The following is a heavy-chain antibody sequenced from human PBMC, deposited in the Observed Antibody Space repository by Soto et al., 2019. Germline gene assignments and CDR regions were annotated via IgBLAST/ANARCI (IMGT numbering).Heavy chain of an antibody. CDR2: ISAYIGNT. Sequence: ASVKVSCKASGYTFTNYGISWVRQAPGQGLEWMGWISAYIGNTNYAQKLQGRVTMTTDTSTSTAYMELRSLRSDDTALYYCAKVENYDSSGYPFHYWGLG. CDR1: GYTFTNYG. D-gene: IGHD3-22*01. J-gene: IGHJ4*02. CDR3: AKVENYDSSGYPFHY. V-gene: IGHV1-18*01.